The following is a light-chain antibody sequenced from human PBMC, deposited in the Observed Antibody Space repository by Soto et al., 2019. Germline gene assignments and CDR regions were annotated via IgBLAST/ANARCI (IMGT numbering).Light chain of an antibody. V-gene: IGKV2-30*01. Sequence: DVVMTQSPLSLPVSLGQPASISCRSSQSLVYSDGNTYLNSVQQRQGQYPRRLIYKVSNPDSGVPDTLSGSGSGTDFTLKISRVEAEDVGVYYCRQGTHWPLRTFGGGTKVEIK. J-gene: IGKJ4*01. CDR3: RQGTHWPLRT. CDR1: QSLVYSDGNTY. CDR2: KVS.